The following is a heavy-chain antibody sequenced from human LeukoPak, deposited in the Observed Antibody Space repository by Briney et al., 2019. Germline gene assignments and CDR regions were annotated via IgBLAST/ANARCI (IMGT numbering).Heavy chain of an antibody. V-gene: IGHV3-7*01. CDR1: GFTFSNYW. J-gene: IGHJ5*02. Sequence: GGSLRLSCAASGFTFSNYWMSWVRQAPGKGLEWVANIKQDESEKYCVDSVKGRFTISRDNAKNSLYLQMNSLRAEDTAVYYCAREVAARRLGSWFDPWGQGTLVTVSS. D-gene: IGHD6-6*01. CDR2: IKQDESEK. CDR3: AREVAARRLGSWFDP.